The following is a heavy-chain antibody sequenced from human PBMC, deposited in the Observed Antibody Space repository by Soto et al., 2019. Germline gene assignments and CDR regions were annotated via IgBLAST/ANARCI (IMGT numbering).Heavy chain of an antibody. CDR1: GYTFTGYY. CDR2: INPNSGGT. CDR3: ARDRGMVRGKVRTEGRDFDY. V-gene: IGHV1-2*02. D-gene: IGHD3-10*01. Sequence: QVQLVQSGAEVKKPGASVKVSCKASGYTFTGYYMHWVRQAPGQGLEWMGWINPNSGGTNYAQKFQGRVTMTRDTCISRAYVELSRLRSDDTAVYYCARDRGMVRGKVRTEGRDFDYSGQGTLVTVSS. J-gene: IGHJ4*02.